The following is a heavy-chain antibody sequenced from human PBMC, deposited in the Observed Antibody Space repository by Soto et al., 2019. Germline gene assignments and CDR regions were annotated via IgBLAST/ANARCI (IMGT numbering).Heavy chain of an antibody. CDR3: ARDDGAGFDY. Sequence: QVQLQESGPGLVKPSETLSLTCTVSGGSISSYYWSWIRQPPGKGLEWIGYIYYSGSTNYNPSLKSRVTLSVDTSKNQFSLKLSSVTAADTAVYYCARDDGAGFDYWGQGTLVTVSS. CDR2: IYYSGST. CDR1: GGSISSYY. J-gene: IGHJ4*02. D-gene: IGHD1-26*01. V-gene: IGHV4-59*01.